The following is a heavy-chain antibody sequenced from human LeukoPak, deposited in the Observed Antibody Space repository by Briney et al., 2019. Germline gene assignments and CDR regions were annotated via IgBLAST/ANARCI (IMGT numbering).Heavy chain of an antibody. CDR2: IIPILGIA. CDR3: ARVRSEVKLELRRSYYYYYMDV. D-gene: IGHD1-7*01. V-gene: IGHV1-69*04. CDR1: GGTFSSYA. J-gene: IGHJ6*03. Sequence: GASVKVSCEASGGTFSSYAISWVRQAPGQGLEWMGRIIPILGIANYAQKFQGRVTITADKSTSTAYMELSSLRSEDTAVYYCARVRSEVKLELRRSYYYYYMDVWGKGTTVTVSS.